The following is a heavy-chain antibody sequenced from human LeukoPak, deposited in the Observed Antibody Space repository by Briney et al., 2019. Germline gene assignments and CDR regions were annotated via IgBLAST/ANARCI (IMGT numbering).Heavy chain of an antibody. D-gene: IGHD2-15*01. CDR1: GYSISSGYY. CDR3: ARGVFSGGYYMDV. Sequence: PSQTLSLTCTVSGYSISSGYYWGWIRQPPGKGLEWIGSIYHSGSTYYNPSLKSRVTISVDTSKNQFSLKLSSVTAADTAVYYCARGVFSGGYYMDVWGKGTTVTVSS. CDR2: IYHSGST. V-gene: IGHV4-38-2*02. J-gene: IGHJ6*03.